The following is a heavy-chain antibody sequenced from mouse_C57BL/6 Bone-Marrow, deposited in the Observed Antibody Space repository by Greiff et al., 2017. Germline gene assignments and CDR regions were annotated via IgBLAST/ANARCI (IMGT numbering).Heavy chain of an antibody. Sequence: QVQLQQSGAELARPGASVKMSCKASGYTFTSYTMHWVKQRPGPGLEWIGYINPSSGYTKYNQKFKDKTTLTADKSSSTAYMQLISLTSEDSAVYYCARWKGAWFAYWGQGTLVTVSA. CDR3: ARWKGAWFAY. J-gene: IGHJ3*01. CDR1: GYTFTSYT. CDR2: INPSSGYT. V-gene: IGHV1-4*01.